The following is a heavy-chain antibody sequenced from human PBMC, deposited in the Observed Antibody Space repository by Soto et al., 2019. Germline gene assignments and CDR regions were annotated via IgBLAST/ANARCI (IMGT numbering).Heavy chain of an antibody. D-gene: IGHD1-1*01. J-gene: IGHJ4*02. V-gene: IGHV4-34*01. CDR2: INHSGST. CDR1: GGSFNGYY. CDR3: ARAGTEVWFDY. Sequence: SETLSLTCAVYGGSFNGYYWSWIRQPPGKGLEWIGEINHSGSTNYNPSLKSRVTISVDTSKNQFSLKLSSVTAADTAVYYCARAGTEVWFDYWGQGTLVTVSS.